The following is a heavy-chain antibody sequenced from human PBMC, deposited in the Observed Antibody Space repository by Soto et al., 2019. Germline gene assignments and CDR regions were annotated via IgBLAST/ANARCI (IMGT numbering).Heavy chain of an antibody. CDR2: VWYDGTKK. CDR1: GFTFSSYG. V-gene: IGHV3-33*01. Sequence: RGSLRLSCAASGFTFSSYGMHWVRQAPGKGLEWVAVVWYDGTKKFYADSVKGRFTISRDNSKNTLFLQMNSLRAEDTAVYYCARDGYFAIAGFDYWGQGTLVTVSS. CDR3: ARDGYFAIAGFDY. J-gene: IGHJ4*02. D-gene: IGHD5-12*01.